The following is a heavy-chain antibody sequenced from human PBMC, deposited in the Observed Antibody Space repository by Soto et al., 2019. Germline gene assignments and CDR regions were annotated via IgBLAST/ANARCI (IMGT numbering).Heavy chain of an antibody. J-gene: IGHJ4*02. CDR3: ARSLFMGAPDSEPFDY. CDR2: ISGGGNDR. Sequence: VQLRESGGSSVQPGGSRTLSCAASGFPFSRYAMSRVRQTPEGGLEWVAAISGGGNDRYYADFVQGRFTFSRDNSRNILYLHMNSVRADDTAMYFGARSLFMGAPDSEPFDYWGQGTLVTVSS. V-gene: IGHV3-23*01. CDR1: GFPFSRYA. D-gene: IGHD3-22*01.